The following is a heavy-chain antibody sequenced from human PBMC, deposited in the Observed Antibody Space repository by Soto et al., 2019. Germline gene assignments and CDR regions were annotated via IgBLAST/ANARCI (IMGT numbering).Heavy chain of an antibody. V-gene: IGHV1-69*13. CDR1: GGTFSSYA. D-gene: IGHD3-16*02. J-gene: IGHJ6*01. CDR2: IIPSFDTA. Sequence: AVKVSCKACGGTFSSYAISWVRQAPGQELEWMGGIIPSFDTANYAQKFQGRVTITADESTSTAYMELSSLRSEDTAVSYCATTEGYRMSRAKTNPGYYCCGRD. CDR3: ATTEGYRMSRAKTNPGYYCCGRD.